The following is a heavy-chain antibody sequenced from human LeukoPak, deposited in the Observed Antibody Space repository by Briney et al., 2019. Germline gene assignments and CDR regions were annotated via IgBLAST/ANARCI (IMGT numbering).Heavy chain of an antibody. CDR2: IYYSGST. D-gene: IGHD3-22*01. V-gene: IGHV4-59*01. CDR3: VRENSHDTSDDDNWFDP. J-gene: IGHJ5*02. CDR1: GGSINGYY. Sequence: SETLSLTCTVSGGSINGYYWSWIRQPPGKGLEWLGYIYYSGSTNYSPSLKSRVTISVDTSKNQFSLKLSSVTAADTAVYYCVRENSHDTSDDDNWFDPWGQGTLVTVSS.